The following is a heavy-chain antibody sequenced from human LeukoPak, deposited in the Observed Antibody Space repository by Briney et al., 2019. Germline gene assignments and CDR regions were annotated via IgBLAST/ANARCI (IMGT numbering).Heavy chain of an antibody. CDR1: GFTFSSYA. D-gene: IGHD6-13*01. J-gene: IGHJ2*01. CDR3: ARAPSSSWYEGYSDL. Sequence: GGSLRLSCAASGFTFSSYAMHWVRQAPGKGLEWVAVISYDGSNKYYADSVKGRFTISRDNSKNTLYLQMNSLRAEDTAVYYCARAPSSSWYEGYSDLWGRGTLVTVSS. CDR2: ISYDGSNK. V-gene: IGHV3-30*01.